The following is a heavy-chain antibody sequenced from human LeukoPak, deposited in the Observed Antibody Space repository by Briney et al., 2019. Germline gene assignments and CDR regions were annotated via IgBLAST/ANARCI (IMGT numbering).Heavy chain of an antibody. CDR3: TIDSYVDTAMLDY. CDR1: GFTFSNAW. D-gene: IGHD5-18*01. V-gene: IGHV3-15*01. CDR2: IKSKTDGGTT. J-gene: IGHJ4*02. Sequence: PGGSLRLSCAASGFTFSNAWMSWVRQAPGKGLEWVGRIKSKTDGGTTDYAAPVKGRFTISRDDSKNTLYLQMNSLKTEDTAVYYCTIDSYVDTAMLDYWGQGTLVTVSS.